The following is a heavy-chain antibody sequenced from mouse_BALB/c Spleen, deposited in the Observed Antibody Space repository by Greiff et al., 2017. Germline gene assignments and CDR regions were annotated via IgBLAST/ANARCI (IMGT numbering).Heavy chain of an antibody. D-gene: IGHD2-3*01. V-gene: IGHV1-7*01. CDR1: GYTFTSYW. CDR2: INPSTGYT. Sequence: QVQLQQSGAELAKPGASVKMSCKASGYTFTSYWMHWVKQRPGQGLEWIGYINPSTGYTEYNQKFKDKATLTADKSSSTAYMQLSSLTSEDSAVYYCAREDGGDAMDYWGQGTSVTVSS. CDR3: AREDGGDAMDY. J-gene: IGHJ4*01.